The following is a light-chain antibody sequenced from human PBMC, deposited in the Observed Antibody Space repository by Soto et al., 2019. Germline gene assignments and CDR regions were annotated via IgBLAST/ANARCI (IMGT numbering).Light chain of an antibody. Sequence: QSELTQPPSVSGTPGQRVTISCSGSSSNIGSNTVNWYHQLPGTAPKLLIYTNDQRPSGVPDRFSGSKSGTSASLAVSGLQSEDEADYFCTAWDDSLNGPVFGGGTKVTVL. CDR2: TND. V-gene: IGLV1-44*01. CDR3: TAWDDSLNGPV. CDR1: SSNIGSNT. J-gene: IGLJ2*01.